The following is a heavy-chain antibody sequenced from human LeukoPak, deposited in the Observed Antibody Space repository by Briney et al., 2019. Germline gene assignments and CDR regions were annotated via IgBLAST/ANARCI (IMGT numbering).Heavy chain of an antibody. CDR3: ARDPYYYDSSGYYLPGGMDS. Sequence: GGSLRLSCAASGFTFSTYNMNWVRQAPGKGLEWVSSISSGSSYIYYADSVKGRFTISRDNAKNSLYLQMNSLRAEDTAVYYCARDPYYYDSSGYYLPGGMDSCGQGTLVTVSS. J-gene: IGHJ4*02. D-gene: IGHD3-22*01. V-gene: IGHV3-21*01. CDR1: GFTFSTYN. CDR2: ISSGSSYI.